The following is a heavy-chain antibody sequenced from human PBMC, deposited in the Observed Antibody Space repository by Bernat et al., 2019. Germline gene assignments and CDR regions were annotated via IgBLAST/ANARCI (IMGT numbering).Heavy chain of an antibody. Sequence: EVQLVESGGGLVQPGGSLKLSCAASGFTFSGSAMHWVRQASGKGLEWVGRIRSKANSYATAYAASVKGRFTISRDDSKNTAYLQMNSLKTEDTAVYYCTRLGGYGSGSYPYYGMDVWGQGTTVTVSS. CDR2: IRSKANSYAT. CDR1: GFTFSGSA. J-gene: IGHJ6*02. V-gene: IGHV3-73*01. D-gene: IGHD3-10*01. CDR3: TRLGGYGSGSYPYYGMDV.